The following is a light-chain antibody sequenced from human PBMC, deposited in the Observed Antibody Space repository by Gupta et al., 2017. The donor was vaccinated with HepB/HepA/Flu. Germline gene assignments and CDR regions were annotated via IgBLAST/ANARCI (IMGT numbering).Light chain of an antibody. V-gene: IGKV3-11*01. CDR3: QQRATWPLT. J-gene: IGKJ4*01. CDR1: QSIGSY. CDR2: DAT. Sequence: EIVLTPPPATPSSSPGERGTLSCRAIQSIGSYLAWYQQKPGQAPRLLIYDATNRATSIPARFSSSGSGAVFTLTSSSLEPEDFAVYCCQQRATWPLTFGGGTKVEIK.